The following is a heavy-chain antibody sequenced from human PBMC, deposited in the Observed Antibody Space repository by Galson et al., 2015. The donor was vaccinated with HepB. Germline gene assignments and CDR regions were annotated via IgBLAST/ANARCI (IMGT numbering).Heavy chain of an antibody. CDR3: ARGGRDYDSAIRVDP. V-gene: IGHV3-33*01. Sequence: SLRLSCAASGFTFSSYGMHWVRQAPGKGLEWVAVIWYDGSNKYYADSVKGRFTISRDNSKNTLYLQMNSLRAEDTAVYYCARGGRDYDSAIRVDPWGQGTLVTVSS. CDR2: IWYDGSNK. CDR1: GFTFSSYG. D-gene: IGHD3-22*01. J-gene: IGHJ5*02.